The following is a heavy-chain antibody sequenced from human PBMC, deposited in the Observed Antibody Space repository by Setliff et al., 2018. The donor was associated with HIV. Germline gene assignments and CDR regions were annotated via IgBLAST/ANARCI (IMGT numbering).Heavy chain of an antibody. V-gene: IGHV1-3*04. CDR3: SGMGVEVVSYYYGMDV. J-gene: IGHJ6*02. CDR1: GYSFASHS. D-gene: IGHD2-2*01. Sequence: ASVKVSCKASGYSFASHSLHWVRQAPGQGLEWMGWINTGNGNTKYSQKFQGRVTMTRNTSISIAYLQMNSLKIEDTAVYYCSGMGVEVVSYYYGMDVWGQGTTVTVS. CDR2: INTGNGNT.